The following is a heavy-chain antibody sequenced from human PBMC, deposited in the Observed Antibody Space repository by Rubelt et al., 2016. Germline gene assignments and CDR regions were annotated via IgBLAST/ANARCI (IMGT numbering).Heavy chain of an antibody. CDR3: AGSTSGCGRGYIYGPLDS. J-gene: IGHJ4*02. CDR1: GGSFSGYY. CDR2: IYYTGST. Sequence: QVQLQQWGAGLLKPSETLSHTCAVYGGSFSGYYWSWIRQPPGKGLEWIGSIYYTGSTTYNPSLKSRVAISVDTSTNQFSLKRNSVTAADTAVDYCAGSTSGCGRGYIYGPLDSWGQGTLVTVSS. V-gene: IGHV4-34*11. D-gene: IGHD5-18*01.